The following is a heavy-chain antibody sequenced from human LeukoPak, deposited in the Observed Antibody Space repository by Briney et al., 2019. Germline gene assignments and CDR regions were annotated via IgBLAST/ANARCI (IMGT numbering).Heavy chain of an antibody. Sequence: GESLKISCKGSGYSFTSYWIGWVRQMPGKGLEWMGIIYPGDSDTRYSPSFQGQVTISADKSTSTAYLQWSSLKASDTAMYYCAASASGRYYYYGMDVWGQGTTVTVSS. V-gene: IGHV5-51*01. CDR3: AASASGRYYYYGMDV. J-gene: IGHJ6*02. CDR2: IYPGDSDT. CDR1: GYSFTSYW. D-gene: IGHD1-26*01.